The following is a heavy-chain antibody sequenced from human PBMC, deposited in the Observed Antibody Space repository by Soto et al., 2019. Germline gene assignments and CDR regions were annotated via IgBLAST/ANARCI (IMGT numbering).Heavy chain of an antibody. CDR3: ARTGAGVGANLDYYGMDV. D-gene: IGHD1-26*01. Sequence: ASVKVSCKASGGTFSSYAISWVRQAPGQGLEWMGGIIPIFGTANYAQKFQGRVTITADKSTSTAYMELSSLRSDDTAVYYCARTGAGVGANLDYYGMDVWGQGTTVTVSS. CDR1: GGTFSSYA. J-gene: IGHJ6*02. V-gene: IGHV1-69*06. CDR2: IIPIFGTA.